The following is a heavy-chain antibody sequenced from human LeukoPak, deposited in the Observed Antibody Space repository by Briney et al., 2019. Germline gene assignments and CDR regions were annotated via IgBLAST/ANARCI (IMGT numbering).Heavy chain of an antibody. CDR1: GGSFSGYY. D-gene: IGHD6-19*01. CDR3: ARASSGWYSDY. CDR2: IYTSGST. J-gene: IGHJ4*02. Sequence: SETLSLTCAVYGGSFSGYYWSWIRQPAGKGLEWIGRIYTSGSTTYNPSLKSRVTMSVDTSKNQFSLKLSSVTAADTAVYYCARASSGWYSDYWGQGTLVTVSS. V-gene: IGHV4-59*10.